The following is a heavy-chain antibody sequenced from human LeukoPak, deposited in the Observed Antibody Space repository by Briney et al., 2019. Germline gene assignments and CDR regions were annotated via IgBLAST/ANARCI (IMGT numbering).Heavy chain of an antibody. CDR1: GGSISSYY. CDR3: ARDHRYSSGWYQPNWFDP. V-gene: IGHV4-4*07. J-gene: IGHJ5*02. Sequence: PSETLSLTCTVSGGSISSYYWSWIRQPAGKGLEWIGRIYTSGSTNYNPSLKSRVTMSVDTSKNQFSLKLSSVTAADTAVYYCARDHRYSSGWYQPNWFDPWGQGTLVTVSS. CDR2: IYTSGST. D-gene: IGHD6-19*01.